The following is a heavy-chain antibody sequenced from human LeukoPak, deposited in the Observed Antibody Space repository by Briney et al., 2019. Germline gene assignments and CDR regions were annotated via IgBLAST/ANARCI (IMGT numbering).Heavy chain of an antibody. CDR1: GHTFFNFG. V-gene: IGHV1-18*01. CDR2: INSDNGNK. J-gene: IGHJ4*02. D-gene: IGHD3-16*01. Sequence: ASVKVSCKASGHTFFNFGVTWVRQAPGQGLEWMGWINSDNGNKNYAQKFQGRVTMNIDTSTNTAYMELRSLTSDDTAVYFCAKNRGNTWWSLADHWGQGTLVTVSS. CDR3: AKNRGNTWWSLADH.